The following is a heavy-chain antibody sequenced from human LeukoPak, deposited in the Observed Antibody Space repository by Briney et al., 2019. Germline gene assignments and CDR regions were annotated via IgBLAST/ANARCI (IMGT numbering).Heavy chain of an antibody. CDR1: GGTFSSYA. Sequence: SVKVSCEASGGTFSSYAISWVRQAPGQGLEWMGGIIPIFGTANYAQKFQGRVTITADESTSTAYMELSSLRSEDTAVYYCARDLVPAAKPSPNDVLLWFGGTSYYYYGMDVWGQGTTVTVSS. D-gene: IGHD3-10*01. CDR3: ARDLVPAAKPSPNDVLLWFGGTSYYYYGMDV. V-gene: IGHV1-69*13. J-gene: IGHJ6*02. CDR2: IIPIFGTA.